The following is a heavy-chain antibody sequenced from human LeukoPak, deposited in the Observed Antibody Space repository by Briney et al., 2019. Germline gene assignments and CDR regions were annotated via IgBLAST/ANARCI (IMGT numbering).Heavy chain of an antibody. V-gene: IGHV3-7*01. CDR3: AREVRSDILTGYYLVDYFDY. CDR2: IKQDGSEK. D-gene: IGHD3-9*01. Sequence: GGSPRLSCAASGFTFSSYWMSWVRQTPGKGLEWVANIKQDGSEKYYVDSVKGRFTISRDNAKNSLYLQMNSLRAEDTAVYYCAREVRSDILTGYYLVDYFDYWGQGTLVTVSS. J-gene: IGHJ4*02. CDR1: GFTFSSYW.